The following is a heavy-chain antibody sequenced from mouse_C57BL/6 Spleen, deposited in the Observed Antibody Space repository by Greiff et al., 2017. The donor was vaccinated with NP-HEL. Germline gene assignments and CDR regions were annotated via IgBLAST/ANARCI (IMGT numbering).Heavy chain of an antibody. V-gene: IGHV5-9-1*02. D-gene: IGHD1-1*01. CDR3: TKSSLYYDSSPIDY. CDR1: GFTFSSYA. CDR2: ISSGGDYI. Sequence: EVNLVESGEGLVKPGGSLKLSCAASGFTFSSYAMSWVRQTPEKRLEWVAYISSGGDYIYYADTVKGRSTISRDNARNTLYLQLNSLKSEDTAMYYCTKSSLYYDSSPIDYWGQGTTLTVSS. J-gene: IGHJ2*01.